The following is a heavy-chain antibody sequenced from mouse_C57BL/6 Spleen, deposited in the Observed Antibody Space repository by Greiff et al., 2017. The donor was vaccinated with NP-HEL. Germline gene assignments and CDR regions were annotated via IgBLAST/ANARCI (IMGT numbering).Heavy chain of an antibody. CDR3: ARNDGFAY. V-gene: IGHV1-50*01. CDR1: GYTFTSYW. J-gene: IGHJ3*01. Sequence: VQLQQPGAELVKPGASVKLSCKASGYTFTSYWMQWVKQRPGQGLEWIGEIDPSDSYTNYNQKFKGKATLTVDTSSSTAYMQLSSLTSEDSAVHYCARNDGFAYWGQGTLVTVSA. D-gene: IGHD2-3*01. CDR2: IDPSDSYT.